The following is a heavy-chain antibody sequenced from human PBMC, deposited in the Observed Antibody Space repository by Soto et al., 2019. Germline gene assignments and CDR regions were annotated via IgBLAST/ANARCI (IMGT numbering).Heavy chain of an antibody. Sequence: QVQLQESGPGLEKPSQTLSITCTVSGGSISSGGYKWSWIRQPPGKGLAWIGYIYYSGSTYYHPCLKSGVTVSVGRAKNRFSLKLSLVTAGKTAVYYCARAKDGDYCVGDCASRYFDVWGRGTLVAVAS. CDR2: IYYSGST. J-gene: IGHJ2*01. V-gene: IGHV4-31*03. CDR1: GGSISSGGYK. CDR3: ARAKDGDYCVGDCASRYFDV. D-gene: IGHD2-21*02.